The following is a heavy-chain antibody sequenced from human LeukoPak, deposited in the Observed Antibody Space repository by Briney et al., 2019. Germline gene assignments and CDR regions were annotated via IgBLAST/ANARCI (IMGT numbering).Heavy chain of an antibody. V-gene: IGHV4-39*07. CDR1: GGSISSSSYY. J-gene: IGHJ4*02. CDR2: IYYSGST. Sequence: SETLFLTCTVSGGSISSSSYYWGWIRQPPGKGLEWIGSIYYSGSTYYNPSLESRVTISVDTSKNQFSLKLSSVTAADTAVYYCARGPYDYDSSGYPLCASYDYWGQGTLVTVSS. D-gene: IGHD3-22*01. CDR3: ARGPYDYDSSGYPLCASYDY.